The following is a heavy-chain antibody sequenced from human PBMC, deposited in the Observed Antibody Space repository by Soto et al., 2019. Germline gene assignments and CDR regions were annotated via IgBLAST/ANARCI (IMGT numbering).Heavy chain of an antibody. V-gene: IGHV4-61*08. Sequence: TSETLSLTCAVSGGSISSGGYSWSWIRQPPGKGLEWIGYIHNNGATYYNPSLKSRVTISVDTSKNQFSLKLSSVTAADTAVYYCARGLVGLTMVRGVTIKYYYYYYGMDVWGQGTTVTVSS. D-gene: IGHD3-10*01. CDR2: IHNNGAT. CDR1: GGSISSGGYS. J-gene: IGHJ6*02. CDR3: ARGLVGLTMVRGVTIKYYYYYYGMDV.